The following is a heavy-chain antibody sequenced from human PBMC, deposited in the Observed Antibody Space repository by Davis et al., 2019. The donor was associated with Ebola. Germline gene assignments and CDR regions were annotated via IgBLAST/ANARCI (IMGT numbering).Heavy chain of an antibody. V-gene: IGHV3-30*04. J-gene: IGHJ1*01. Sequence: GESLKISCAASGFTFSRFTMHWVRQAPGKGLEWLAVISSDGTETNYTDSVKGRFTVSRDNSKNTMYLEVKSLRGDDTAVYYCATAPLWGQGTLVTVPS. CDR1: GFTFSRFT. CDR3: ATAPL. CDR2: ISSDGTET.